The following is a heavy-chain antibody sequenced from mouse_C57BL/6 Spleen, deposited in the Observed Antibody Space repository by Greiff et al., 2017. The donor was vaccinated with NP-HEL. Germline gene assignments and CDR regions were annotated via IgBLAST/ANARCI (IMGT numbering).Heavy chain of an antibody. Sequence: VKLVESGPELVKPGASVKISCKASGYAFSSSWMNWVKQRPGKGLEWIGRIYPGDGDTNYNGKFKGKATLTADKSSSTAYMQLSSLTSEDSAVYFCANEIYYDDDGAMDYWGQGTSVTVSS. CDR3: ANEIYYDDDGAMDY. V-gene: IGHV1-82*01. J-gene: IGHJ4*01. CDR1: GYAFSSSW. CDR2: IYPGDGDT. D-gene: IGHD2-4*01.